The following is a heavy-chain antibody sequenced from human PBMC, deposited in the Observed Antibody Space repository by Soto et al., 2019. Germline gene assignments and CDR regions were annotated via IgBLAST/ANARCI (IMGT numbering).Heavy chain of an antibody. Sequence: ASVKVSCKASGYTFTGYYMHWVRQAPGQGLEWMGWINPNSGGTNYAQKFQGWVTMTRDTSISTAYMELSRLRSDYTAVYYCARGEAPRAYCSSTSCLPSYYYYYGMDVWGQGTTVTVSS. CDR3: ARGEAPRAYCSSTSCLPSYYYYYGMDV. CDR1: GYTFTGYY. D-gene: IGHD2-2*01. CDR2: INPNSGGT. V-gene: IGHV1-2*04. J-gene: IGHJ6*02.